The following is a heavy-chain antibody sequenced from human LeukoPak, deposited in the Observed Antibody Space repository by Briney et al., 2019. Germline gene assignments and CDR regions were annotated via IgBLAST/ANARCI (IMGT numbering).Heavy chain of an antibody. V-gene: IGHV1-8*01. Sequence: GASVKVSCKASGYTFTSYDINWVRQATGQGLEWMGWMNPNSGNTGYAQKFQGRVTMTRNTSISTAYMELSSLRSEDTVVYYCARGGPSDFWSGYSTRYYYYYGMDVWGQGTTVTVSS. D-gene: IGHD3-3*01. CDR2: MNPNSGNT. CDR3: ARGGPSDFWSGYSTRYYYYYGMDV. J-gene: IGHJ6*02. CDR1: GYTFTSYD.